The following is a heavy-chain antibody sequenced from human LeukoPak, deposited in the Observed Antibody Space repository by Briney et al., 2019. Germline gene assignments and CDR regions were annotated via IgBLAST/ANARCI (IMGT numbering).Heavy chain of an antibody. D-gene: IGHD1-14*01. CDR2: ISAYNGNT. CDR1: GYLFNNFG. Sequence: SVKVSSKTSGYLFNNFGITWVRQAPGQGLEWMGWISAYNGNTHYAQNLRDRLTITTDASTNSAHMELRSLRSDDTAVYYCARDRLGGDLTGESLYWGQGTRVIVSS. V-gene: IGHV1-18*01. J-gene: IGHJ4*02. CDR3: ARDRLGGDLTGESLY.